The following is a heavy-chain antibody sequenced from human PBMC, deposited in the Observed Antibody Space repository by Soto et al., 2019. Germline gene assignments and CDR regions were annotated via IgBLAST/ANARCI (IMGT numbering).Heavy chain of an antibody. V-gene: IGHV3-11*01. D-gene: IGHD6-19*01. CDR3: AGAVKQWLVGGDYYYYYMDV. CDR1: GFTLSDYY. J-gene: IGHJ6*03. CDR2: ISSSATII. Sequence: QVQLVESGGGLVKPGGSLRLSCAASGFTLSDYYMTWIRQAPGKGLEWISYISSSATIIYYADSVKGRFTISRDNAKTSLYLQMNSLRADDTAVYYCAGAVKQWLVGGDYYYYYMDVWGKGTTVTVSS.